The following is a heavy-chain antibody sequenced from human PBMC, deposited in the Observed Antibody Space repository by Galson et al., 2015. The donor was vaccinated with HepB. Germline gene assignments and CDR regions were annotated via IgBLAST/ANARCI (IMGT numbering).Heavy chain of an antibody. CDR2: ITGSGGST. J-gene: IGHJ4*02. Sequence: SLRLSCAASGFTFSTYDVSWVRQAPGKGLEWVSVITGSGGSTYYADSVKGRFTISRDNSKNRLHLQMDSLRVEDTAVYYCARGRSPFDYWGQGTLVTVSS. V-gene: IGHV3-23*01. CDR3: ARGRSPFDY. D-gene: IGHD1-26*01. CDR1: GFTFSTYD.